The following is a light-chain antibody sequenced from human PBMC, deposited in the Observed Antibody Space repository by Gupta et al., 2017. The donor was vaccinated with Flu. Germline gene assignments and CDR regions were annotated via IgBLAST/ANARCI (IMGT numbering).Light chain of an antibody. CDR1: SSDVGAYNA. CDR3: SSLTTSITYV. Sequence: QSALTQPASVSGSPGQSITISCTGTSSDVGAYNAVSWYQQHPGSVPRLMIHEVTNRPSGVSNRFSGSKSGNTASLTISGLQAEDEADYYCSSLTTSITYVCGTGTKVTVL. CDR2: EVT. J-gene: IGLJ1*01. V-gene: IGLV2-14*01.